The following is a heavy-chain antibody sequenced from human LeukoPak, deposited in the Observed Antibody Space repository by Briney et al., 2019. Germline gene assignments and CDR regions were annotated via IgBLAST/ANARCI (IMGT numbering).Heavy chain of an antibody. V-gene: IGHV3-43*01. Sequence: GGSLRLSCAASGFTFDDYTIHWVRQAAGKGLEWVSLFTWDGVGTYYADSLRGRFTVSRDNSKNSLHLQMNSLRSEDTALYYCARGEDRVPDYWGQGTLVTVSS. J-gene: IGHJ4*02. CDR2: FTWDGVGT. D-gene: IGHD1-1*01. CDR3: ARGEDRVPDY. CDR1: GFTFDDYT.